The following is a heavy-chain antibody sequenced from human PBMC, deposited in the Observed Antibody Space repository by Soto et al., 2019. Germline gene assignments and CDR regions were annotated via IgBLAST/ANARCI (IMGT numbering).Heavy chain of an antibody. V-gene: IGHV4-34*01. CDR1: GGTFSGYY. CDR2: INHSGST. Sequence: SETLSLTCAVYGGTFSGYYWSWIRQPPGKGLEWIGEINHSGSTNYNPSLKSRVTISVDTSKNQFSLKLSSVTAADTAVYYGARGGEARRWTAWGQGTLVTVSS. D-gene: IGHD6-6*01. J-gene: IGHJ5*02. CDR3: ARGGEARRWTA.